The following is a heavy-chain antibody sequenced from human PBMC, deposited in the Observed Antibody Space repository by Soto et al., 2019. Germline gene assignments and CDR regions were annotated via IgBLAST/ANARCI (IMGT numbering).Heavy chain of an antibody. CDR2: ISAYNGNT. Sequence: ASVKVSCKASGYTFTSYGISWVRQAPGQGLEWMGWISAYNGNTNYAQKLQGRVTMTTDTSTSTAYMELRSLRSDDTAVYYCARCINSGYDYYYYYMDVWGIGTTVTVSS. CDR1: GYTFTSYG. D-gene: IGHD5-12*01. V-gene: IGHV1-18*01. CDR3: ARCINSGYDYYYYYMDV. J-gene: IGHJ6*03.